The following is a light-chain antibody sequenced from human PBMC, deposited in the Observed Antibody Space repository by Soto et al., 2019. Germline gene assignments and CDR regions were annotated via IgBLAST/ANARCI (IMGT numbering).Light chain of an antibody. J-gene: IGLJ2*01. CDR1: SGHRTYT. CDR3: HTWGTGTGV. Sequence: QLVLTQSPSASASLGASVKLTCTLSSGHRTYTIAWHQQQPEKGPRFLMRLNSDGSHSKGDGIPDRFSGSSSGAERYLTISSLQSDDEADYYCHTWGTGTGVFGGGTKLTVL. CDR2: LNSDGSH. V-gene: IGLV4-69*01.